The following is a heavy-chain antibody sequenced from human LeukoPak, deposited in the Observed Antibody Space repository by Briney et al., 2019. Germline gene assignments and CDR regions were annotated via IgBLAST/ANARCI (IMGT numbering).Heavy chain of an antibody. Sequence: ASVKVSCKASGYTFTSYAMNWVRQAPGQGLEWMGWINTNTGNPMYAQGFTGRFVFSLDTSVSTAYLQISSLKAEDTAVYYCARWREGTNWNYQDYWGQGTLVAASS. D-gene: IGHD1-7*01. V-gene: IGHV7-4-1*02. CDR1: GYTFTSYA. CDR3: ARWREGTNWNYQDY. CDR2: INTNTGNP. J-gene: IGHJ4*02.